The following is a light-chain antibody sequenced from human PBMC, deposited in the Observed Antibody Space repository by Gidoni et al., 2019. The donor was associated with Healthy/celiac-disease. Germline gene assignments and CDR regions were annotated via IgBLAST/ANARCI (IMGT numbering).Light chain of an antibody. CDR2: QDS. CDR1: KLGDKY. V-gene: IGLV3-1*01. J-gene: IGLJ2*01. CDR3: QAWDSSTAGE. Sequence: SYELTQAAAVSVCPGQTASITCSGDKLGDKYACWYQQKQGQSPVLVIYQDSKRPSGIPARFSGSNSGNTATLTISGTQAIDEADYYCQAWDSSTAGEFGGGTKL.